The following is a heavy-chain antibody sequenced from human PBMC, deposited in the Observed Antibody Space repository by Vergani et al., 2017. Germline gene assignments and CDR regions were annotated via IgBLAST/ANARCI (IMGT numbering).Heavy chain of an antibody. Sequence: QVHLVQSGAEVKKPGASVKVSCKVSGYTLTELSMHWVRQSPGKGLEWMGGFDPEDSDTIYAQKFQGRVTMTEDTSTDTAYMELSSLRSEDTAVYHCSTAAQGIFGVVSPPGVFDYWGQGTLVTVSS. CDR2: FDPEDSDT. CDR1: GYTLTELS. D-gene: IGHD3-3*01. CDR3: STAAQGIFGVVSPPGVFDY. V-gene: IGHV1-24*01. J-gene: IGHJ4*02.